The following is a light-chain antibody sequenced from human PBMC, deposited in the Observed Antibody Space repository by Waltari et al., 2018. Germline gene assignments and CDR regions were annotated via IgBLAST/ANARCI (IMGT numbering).Light chain of an antibody. CDR3: PQDYNYPWT. J-gene: IGKJ1*01. Sequence: AIQITQSPSPLSASVGDRVTITCRASQGIRNDLGWYQQKPGKAPTLLIYAASSLHSGVPSRFSGSGSGTYFTLTISSLQPEDFATYYCPQDYNYPWTFGQGTKVEIK. CDR1: QGIRND. V-gene: IGKV1-6*01. CDR2: AAS.